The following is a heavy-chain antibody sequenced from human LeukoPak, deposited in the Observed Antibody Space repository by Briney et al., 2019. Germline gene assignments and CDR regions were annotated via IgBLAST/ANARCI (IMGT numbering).Heavy chain of an antibody. CDR3: AREEGDAFDI. CDR1: GGSISSYY. V-gene: IGHV4-59*01. Sequence: SETLSLTCTVSGGSISSYYWSWIRQPPGKGLEWIGYIYYSGSTNYNPSLKSRVTISVDTSKNQFSLKLSSVTVADTAVYYCAREEGDAFDIWGQGTMVTVSS. J-gene: IGHJ3*02. CDR2: IYYSGST.